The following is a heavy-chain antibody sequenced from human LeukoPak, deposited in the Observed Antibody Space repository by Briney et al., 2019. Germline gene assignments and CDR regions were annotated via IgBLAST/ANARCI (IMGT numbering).Heavy chain of an antibody. CDR3: AKIPAGSSIPWFDP. V-gene: IGHV3-23*01. D-gene: IGHD6-6*01. Sequence: GGSLRLSRAASGFTFSSYAMSWVRQAPGKGLEWVSAISGSGGSTYYADSVKGRFTISRDNSKNTLYLQMNSLRAEDTAVYYCAKIPAGSSIPWFDPWGQGTLVTVSS. CDR1: GFTFSSYA. J-gene: IGHJ5*02. CDR2: ISGSGGST.